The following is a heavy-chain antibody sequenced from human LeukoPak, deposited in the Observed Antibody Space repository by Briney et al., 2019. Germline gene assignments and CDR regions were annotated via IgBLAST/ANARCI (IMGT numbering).Heavy chain of an antibody. J-gene: IGHJ4*02. V-gene: IGHV4-4*02. Sequence: SETLSLTCAVSGGSINIDNWWSWVRQPPGKGLEWIGEIYHSGSTNYNPSLKSRVTVSVDKSKNQFSLKLSSVTAADTAVYYCARGTKWIQLCLSWGQGTLVTVSS. CDR3: ARGTKWIQLCLS. D-gene: IGHD5-18*01. CDR1: GGSINIDNW. CDR2: IYHSGST.